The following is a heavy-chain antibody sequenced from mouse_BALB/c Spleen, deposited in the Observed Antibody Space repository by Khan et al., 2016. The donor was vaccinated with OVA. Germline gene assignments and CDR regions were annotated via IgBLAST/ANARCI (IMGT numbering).Heavy chain of an antibody. J-gene: IGHJ3*01. Sequence: EVELVESGGDLVKPGGSLKLSCAASGFTFSSYSMSWVRQTPDKRLEWVATISSGGDYTYYLASVKGRFTISRDNANNTLYLQMSSLKSEDTAMYYCASHLTGSFAYWGQGTLVTVSA. V-gene: IGHV5-6*01. CDR2: ISSGGDYT. CDR1: GFTFSSYS. D-gene: IGHD4-1*01. CDR3: ASHLTGSFAY.